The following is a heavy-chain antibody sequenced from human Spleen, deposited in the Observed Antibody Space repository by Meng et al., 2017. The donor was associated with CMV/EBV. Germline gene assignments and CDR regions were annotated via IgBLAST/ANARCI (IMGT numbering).Heavy chain of an antibody. V-gene: IGHV3-21*06. J-gene: IGHJ4*02. CDR3: AKSVMVVTPKEFDS. D-gene: IGHD4-23*01. Sequence: GGSLRLSCAASGFTFGGYPMNWVRQAPGKGLEWVSSISTGSKYIYYADSVKGRFTISRDNAKNSLYLQMNSLRVEDTAIYYRAKSVMVVTPKEFDSWGQGTLVTVSS. CDR2: ISTGSKYI. CDR1: GFTFGGYP.